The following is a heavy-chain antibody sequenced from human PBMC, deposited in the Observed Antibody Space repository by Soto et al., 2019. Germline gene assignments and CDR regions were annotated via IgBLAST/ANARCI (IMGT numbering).Heavy chain of an antibody. J-gene: IGHJ4*02. D-gene: IGHD2-2*01. CDR3: ATDPNDPRDQLHK. V-gene: IGHV3-23*01. CDR2: ISANGRGI. CDR1: GYTFNNYA. Sequence: CGSLRLSCAPSGYTFNNYAMSWGRQAPGKGLEWVSAISANGRGIYYADSVKGRFIISRDSSKNTVFLHMDRLTAQATAVYYWATDPNDPRDQLHKWGQGTGVTVSS.